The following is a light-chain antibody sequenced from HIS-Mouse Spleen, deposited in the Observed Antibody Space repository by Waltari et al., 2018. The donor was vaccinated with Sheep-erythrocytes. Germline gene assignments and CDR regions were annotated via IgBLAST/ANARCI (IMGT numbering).Light chain of an antibody. J-gene: IGLJ2*01. V-gene: IGLV2-11*01. CDR3: SSYAGSSTQV. Sequence: QSALTQPRSVSGSPGQSVTISCTGTRSDVGGYNYVSWYQQHPGKATKLMIYDVSKRPSGVPDRFSGSKSGNTASLTVSGLQAEDEADYYCSSYAGSSTQVFGGGTKLTVL. CDR2: DVS. CDR1: RSDVGGYNY.